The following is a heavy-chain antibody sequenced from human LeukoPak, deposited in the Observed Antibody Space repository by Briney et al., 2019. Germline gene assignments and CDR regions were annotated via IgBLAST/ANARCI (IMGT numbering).Heavy chain of an antibody. Sequence: PGGSLRLSCAASGFTFSGSAMHWVRQASGKGLEWVGRIRSKANSYTTAYAAPVKGRFTISRDDSKNTAYLQMNTLKTEDTAVYYCTTASDCSGGSCYFDYWGQGTLVTVSS. CDR1: GFTFSGSA. CDR2: IRSKANSYTT. D-gene: IGHD2-15*01. CDR3: TTASDCSGGSCYFDY. J-gene: IGHJ4*02. V-gene: IGHV3-73*01.